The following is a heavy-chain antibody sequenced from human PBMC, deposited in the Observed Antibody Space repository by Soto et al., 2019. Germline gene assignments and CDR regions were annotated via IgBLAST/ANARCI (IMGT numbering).Heavy chain of an antibody. CDR1: GYRFTTYG. D-gene: IGHD3-16*01. V-gene: IGHV1-18*01. J-gene: IGHJ4*02. Sequence: GASVKVSCKVSGYRFTTYGINWVRQAPGQGLEWVGWFNPDNQNTNYAQKFQDRVSLTTDSSTNTAYMELRDLRSDDTAVYYCARVRFGDPFDFWGQVSLVTVSS. CDR2: FNPDNQNT. CDR3: ARVRFGDPFDF.